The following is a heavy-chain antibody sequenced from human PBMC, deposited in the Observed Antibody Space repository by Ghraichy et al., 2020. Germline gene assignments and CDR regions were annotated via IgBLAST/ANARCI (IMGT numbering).Heavy chain of an antibody. CDR3: ASTAIPFWSGYYTWGDAYYYYYGMDV. CDR2: ISSSSSYI. V-gene: IGHV3-21*01. CDR1: GFTFSSYS. J-gene: IGHJ6*02. D-gene: IGHD3-3*01. Sequence: GESLNISCAASGFTFSSYSMNWVRQAPGKGLEWVSSISSSSSYIYYADSVKGRFTISRDNAKNSLYLQMNSLRAEDTAVYYCASTAIPFWSGYYTWGDAYYYYYGMDVWGQGTTVTVSS.